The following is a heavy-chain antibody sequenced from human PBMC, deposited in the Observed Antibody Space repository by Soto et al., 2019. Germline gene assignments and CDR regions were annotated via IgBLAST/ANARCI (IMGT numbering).Heavy chain of an antibody. CDR1: GFAFNTYG. Sequence: PGGSLRLSCAASGFAFNTYGIHWVRQAPGKGLEWVAVIPYDGRDKYYADSVKGRFTISRDNSKSTLYLQMSSLSAEDSAVYYCAKGPDCGGGYCYYYWYGIDVCGQGNTVTVS. D-gene: IGHD2-21*01. CDR2: IPYDGRDK. V-gene: IGHV3-30*18. J-gene: IGHJ6*02. CDR3: AKGPDCGGGYCYYYWYGIDV.